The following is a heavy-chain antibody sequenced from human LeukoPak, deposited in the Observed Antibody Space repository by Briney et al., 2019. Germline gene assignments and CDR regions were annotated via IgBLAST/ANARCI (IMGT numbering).Heavy chain of an antibody. CDR1: GGSISSGGYS. CDR2: IYHSGST. J-gene: IGHJ4*02. Sequence: SETLSLTCAVSGGSISSGGYSWSWIRQPPGKGLEWIGYIYHSGSTYYNPSLKSRVTISVDRSKNQFSLKLSSVTGADTAVYYCAGYDILTGYYTDYWGQGTLVTVSS. V-gene: IGHV4-30-2*01. D-gene: IGHD3-9*01. CDR3: AGYDILTGYYTDY.